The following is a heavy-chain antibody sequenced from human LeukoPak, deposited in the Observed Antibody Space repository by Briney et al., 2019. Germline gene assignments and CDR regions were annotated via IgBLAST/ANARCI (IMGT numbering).Heavy chain of an antibody. Sequence: GASVEVSCKASGYIFTDYYIHWLRQVPGQGLEWMGWIDPNSGATNYAQKFQDRVTMTKDTSISTAYMALSRLRSDDTALYHCARDFQHHTGSGSVSSWFDPWGRGTLVTVSS. D-gene: IGHD1-26*01. CDR3: ARDFQHHTGSGSVSSWFDP. CDR1: GYIFTDYY. J-gene: IGHJ5*02. V-gene: IGHV1-2*02. CDR2: IDPNSGAT.